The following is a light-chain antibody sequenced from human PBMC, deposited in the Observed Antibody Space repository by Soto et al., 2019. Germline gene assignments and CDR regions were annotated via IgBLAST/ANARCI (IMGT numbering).Light chain of an antibody. CDR3: LQDYDYPRT. J-gene: IGKJ1*01. CDR1: QSVSSSY. V-gene: IGKV3-20*01. CDR2: GAS. Sequence: EVVLTQSPGTLSLSPGERATLSCRASQSVSSSYLAWYQQKPGQAPRLLIYGASSRATGIPDRFSGRGSGTDFTLTISSLQPEDFATYYCLQDYDYPRTFGQGTKVDIK.